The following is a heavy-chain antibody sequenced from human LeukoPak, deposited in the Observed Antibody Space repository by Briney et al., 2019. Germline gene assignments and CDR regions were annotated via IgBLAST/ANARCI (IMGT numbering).Heavy chain of an antibody. Sequence: SETLSLTCTVSGGSISSSSYYWGWIRQPPGKGLEWIGSIYYSGSTYYNPSLKSRATISVDTSKNQFSLKLSSVTAADTATYYCARPYHYDSGSRGTAFDIWGQGTMVTVSS. V-gene: IGHV4-39*01. CDR3: ARPYHYDSGSRGTAFDI. J-gene: IGHJ3*02. CDR1: GGSISSSSYY. CDR2: IYYSGST. D-gene: IGHD3-10*01.